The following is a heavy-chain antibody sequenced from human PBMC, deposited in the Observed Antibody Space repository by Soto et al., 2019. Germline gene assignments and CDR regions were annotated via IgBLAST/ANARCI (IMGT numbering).Heavy chain of an antibody. CDR3: AKDTTIVVANTLDY. CDR2: ISWNSGRI. Sequence: EVQLVESGGGLVQPGRSLRLSCAASGFTFDDYAMHWVRQAPGKGLEWVSGISWNSGRIGYADSVKGRFTISRDNAKNPLYLQMNSLRPEDTALYYCAKDTTIVVANTLDYWGQGTQVTVSS. J-gene: IGHJ4*02. D-gene: IGHD3-22*01. CDR1: GFTFDDYA. V-gene: IGHV3-9*01.